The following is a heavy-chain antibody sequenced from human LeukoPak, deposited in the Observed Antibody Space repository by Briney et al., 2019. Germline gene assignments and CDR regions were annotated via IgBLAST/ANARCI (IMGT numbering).Heavy chain of an antibody. J-gene: IGHJ6*02. Sequence: ASVKVSCKASGYTFTSYGISWARQAPGQGLEWMGWISAYNGNTNYAQKLQGRATMTTDTSTSTAYMELRSLRSDDTAVYYCARCKGQLWFLASDYYYYGMDVWGQGTTVTVSS. CDR2: ISAYNGNT. CDR1: GYTFTSYG. V-gene: IGHV1-18*01. D-gene: IGHD5-18*01. CDR3: ARCKGQLWFLASDYYYYGMDV.